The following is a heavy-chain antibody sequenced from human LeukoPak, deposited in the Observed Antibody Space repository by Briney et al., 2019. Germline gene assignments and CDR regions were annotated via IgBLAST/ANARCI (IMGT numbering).Heavy chain of an antibody. J-gene: IGHJ4*02. CDR1: GYTFTGYY. D-gene: IGHD1-1*01. Sequence: ASVKVSCKASGYTFTGYYMHWVRQAPGQGLKWMGWINPNSGGTNYAQKFQGRVTMTRDTSISTAYMELSRLRSDDTAVYYCARRGQTSRTFDYWGQGTLVTVSS. CDR2: INPNSGGT. CDR3: ARRGQTSRTFDY. V-gene: IGHV1-2*02.